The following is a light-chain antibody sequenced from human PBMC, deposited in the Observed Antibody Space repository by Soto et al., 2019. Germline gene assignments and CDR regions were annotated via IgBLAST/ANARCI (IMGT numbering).Light chain of an antibody. J-gene: IGKJ1*01. CDR1: QSVSSSY. CDR3: QQYGTTPWT. V-gene: IGKV3-20*01. CDR2: GTS. Sequence: VVTQSLGTLSLSPGERATLSCRASQSVSSSYLAWYQHKPGQAPRLLISGTSSRATGIPDRFSGSGAGTDFTLTISRLEAEDFAVYYCQQYGTTPWTFGQGTKVDI.